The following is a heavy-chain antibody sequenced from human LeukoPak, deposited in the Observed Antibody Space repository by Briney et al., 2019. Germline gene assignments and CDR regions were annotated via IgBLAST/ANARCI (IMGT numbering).Heavy chain of an antibody. J-gene: IGHJ4*02. D-gene: IGHD1-1*01. CDR3: ARVPSSFSAATTPPGHYFDY. CDR1: GGSFSGYY. V-gene: IGHV4-34*01. Sequence: PSETLSLTCAVYGGSFSGYYWSWIRQPPGKGLEWIGEINHSGSTNYNPSLKSRVTISVDTSKNQFSLKLSSVTAADTAVYYCARVPSSFSAATTPPGHYFDYWGQGTLVTVSS. CDR2: INHSGST.